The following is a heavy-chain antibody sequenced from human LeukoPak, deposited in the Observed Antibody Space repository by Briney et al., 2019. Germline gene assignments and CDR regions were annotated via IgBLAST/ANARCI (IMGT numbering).Heavy chain of an antibody. Sequence: PGGSLRLSCAASGFTVSSNYMSWVRQAPGKGLEWVSIIYSGGSTYFADSVKGRFTISRDNSKNTLDLQMNSLRAEDTALYYCARVPVASWIQLDSWGQGTLVTVSS. V-gene: IGHV3-53*01. J-gene: IGHJ4*02. CDR2: IYSGGST. D-gene: IGHD6-13*01. CDR1: GFTVSSNY. CDR3: ARVPVASWIQLDS.